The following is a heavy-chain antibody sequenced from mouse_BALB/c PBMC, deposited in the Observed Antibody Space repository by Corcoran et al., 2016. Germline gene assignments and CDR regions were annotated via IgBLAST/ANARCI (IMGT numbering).Heavy chain of an antibody. D-gene: IGHD1-2*01. V-gene: IGHV9-3-1*01. CDR2: INTYTGEP. CDR3: ARDITTAPYAMDY. Sequence: QIQLVQSGPELKKPGETVKISCKASGYTFTNYGMNWVKQAPGKGLKWMGWINTYTGEPTYADDFKGRFAFSLETSASTAYLQINNLKNEDTATYLCARDITTAPYAMDYWGQGTSVTVSS. CDR1: GYTFTNYG. J-gene: IGHJ4*01.